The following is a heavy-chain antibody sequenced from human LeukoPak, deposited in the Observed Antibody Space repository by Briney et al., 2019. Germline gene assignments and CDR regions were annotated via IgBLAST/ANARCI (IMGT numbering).Heavy chain of an antibody. V-gene: IGHV3-23*01. CDR3: ARSGQRRCSGGTCYPYYFDY. CDR2: ISGSGGTT. J-gene: IGHJ4*02. Sequence: PGGSLRLSCAASGFTFGSYAMSWVRQAPGKGLEWVLAISGSGGTTYHGDSMQGRFTISRDNAKNSLHLQMNSLRAEDTAVYYCARSGQRRCSGGTCYPYYFDYWGQGTLVTVSS. CDR1: GFTFGSYA. D-gene: IGHD2-15*01.